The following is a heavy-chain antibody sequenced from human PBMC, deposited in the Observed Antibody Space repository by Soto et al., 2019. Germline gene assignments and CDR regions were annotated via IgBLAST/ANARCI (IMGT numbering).Heavy chain of an antibody. D-gene: IGHD3-22*01. V-gene: IGHV6-1*01. CDR2: TYYRSKWYN. Sequence: SQTLSLTCAISGDSVSSNSAAWNWIRQSPSRGLEWLGRTYYRSKWYNDYAVSVKSRITINPDTSKNQFSLQLNSVTPEDTAVYDXARAENDSSGSYPYYYYGMDVWGQGTTVTVSS. J-gene: IGHJ6*02. CDR1: GDSVSSNSAA. CDR3: ARAENDSSGSYPYYYYGMDV.